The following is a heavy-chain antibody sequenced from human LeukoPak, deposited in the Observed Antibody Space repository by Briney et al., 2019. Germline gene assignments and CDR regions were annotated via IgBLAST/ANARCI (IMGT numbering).Heavy chain of an antibody. V-gene: IGHV1-46*01. CDR3: ARGGSVRIVVVTCFDY. J-gene: IGHJ4*02. Sequence: ASVKVSCKASGYTFTSYYMHWVRQAPGQGLEWMGIINPSGGSTSYAQKFQGRVTMTRDTSTSTVYMELSSLRSEDTAVYYCARGGSVRIVVVTCFDYWGQGTLVTVSS. CDR2: INPSGGST. D-gene: IGHD3-22*01. CDR1: GYTFTSYY.